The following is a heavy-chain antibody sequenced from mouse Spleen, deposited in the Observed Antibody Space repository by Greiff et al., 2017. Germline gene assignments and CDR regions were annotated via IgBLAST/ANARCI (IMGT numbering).Heavy chain of an antibody. D-gene: IGHD2-3*01. V-gene: IGHV1-42*01. CDR2: INPSTGGT. Sequence: VQLQQSGPELVKPGASVKISCKASGYSFTGYYMNWVKQSPEKSLEWIGEINPSTGGTTYNQKFKAKATLTVDKSSSTAYMQLKSLTSEDSAVYYCASYDGYYVRAMDYWGQGTSVTVSS. J-gene: IGHJ4*01. CDR1: GYSFTGYY. CDR3: ASYDGYYVRAMDY.